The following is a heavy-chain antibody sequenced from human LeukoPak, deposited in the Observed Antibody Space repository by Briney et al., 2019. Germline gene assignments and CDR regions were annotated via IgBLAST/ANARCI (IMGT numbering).Heavy chain of an antibody. CDR2: ISNSGSTI. V-gene: IGHV3-48*03. Sequence: SGGSLRLSCAASGFTFSSYEMNWVRQAPGKGLEWVSYISNSGSTIYYADSVKGRFTISRDNAKNSLYLQMNSLRAEDTAVYYCARDGGYCSSPNCHIDYWGQGTLVTVSS. J-gene: IGHJ4*02. CDR3: ARDGGYCSSPNCHIDY. D-gene: IGHD2-2*01. CDR1: GFTFSSYE.